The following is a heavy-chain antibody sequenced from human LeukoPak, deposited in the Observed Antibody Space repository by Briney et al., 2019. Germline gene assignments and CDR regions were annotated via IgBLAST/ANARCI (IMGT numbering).Heavy chain of an antibody. CDR3: ARVGKDSSGFDY. CDR2: IYYSGST. D-gene: IGHD3-22*01. V-gene: IGHV4-59*01. J-gene: IGHJ4*02. CDR1: GGSISSYY. Sequence: SETLSLTCTVSGGSISSYYWSWIRQPPGKGLEWIGYIYYSGSTNYNPSLKSRVTTSVDTSKNQFSLKLSSVTAADTAVYYCARVGKDSSGFDYWGQGTLVTVSS.